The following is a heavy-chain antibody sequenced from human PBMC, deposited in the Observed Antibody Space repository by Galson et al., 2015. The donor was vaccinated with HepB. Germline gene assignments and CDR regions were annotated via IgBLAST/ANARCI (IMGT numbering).Heavy chain of an antibody. CDR1: GNSFTSSW. V-gene: IGHV5-51*01. J-gene: IGHJ4*02. CDR3: GRPFSGTYGRFDY. D-gene: IGHD1-7*01. CDR2: IFVPDSDT. Sequence: QSGAEVKKPGESLKISCKGLGNSFTSSWIGWVRQVPGKGLEWMGIIFVPDSDTRYSPSFQGQVTISADKSTRTAYLQWSSLKASDTAVYFCGRPFSGTYGRFDYWGQGTLVTVSS.